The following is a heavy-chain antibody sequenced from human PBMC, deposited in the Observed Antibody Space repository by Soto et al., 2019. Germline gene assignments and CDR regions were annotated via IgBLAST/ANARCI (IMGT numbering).Heavy chain of an antibody. CDR1: GGTFSRYT. V-gene: IGHV1-69*13. J-gene: IGHJ4*02. CDR2: ITPMFGTA. CDR3: ARQFDYESSGYYYAY. D-gene: IGHD3-22*01. Sequence: SVKVPCKASGGTFSRYTISWVRQAPGQGLEWMGGITPMFGTANYAQKFQGRVTIAADESTSTAYMELSSLRSEDTAVYYCARQFDYESSGYYYAYWGKGTVVTVSS.